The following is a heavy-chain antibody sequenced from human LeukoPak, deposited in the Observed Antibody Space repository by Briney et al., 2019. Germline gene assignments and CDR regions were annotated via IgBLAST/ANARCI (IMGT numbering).Heavy chain of an antibody. V-gene: IGHV4-61*02. CDR2: IYTSGST. Sequence: PSETLSLTCTVSGGSISSGSYYWSWIRQPAGKGLEWIGRIYTSGSTNYNPSLKSRVTISADTSKNQFSLKLSSVTAADTAVYYCAGRENYDILTGYYKGDFDYWGQGTLVTVSS. CDR1: GGSISSGSYY. CDR3: AGRENYDILTGYYKGDFDY. J-gene: IGHJ4*02. D-gene: IGHD3-9*01.